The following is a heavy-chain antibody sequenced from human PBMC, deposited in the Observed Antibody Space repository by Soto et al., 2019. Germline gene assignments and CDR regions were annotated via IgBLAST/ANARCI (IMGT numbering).Heavy chain of an antibody. J-gene: IGHJ3*02. D-gene: IGHD1-1*01. V-gene: IGHV4-34*01. CDR3: ARVERGTATTVVDAFDI. Sequence: QVQLQQWGAGLLKPSETLSLTCAVFGGSVNSGNYYWSGIRQPPGKGLEWSGEMRHSVGTHFKPSLKSRVTISVATAKNQGSLKMSSVTAADTALYYCARVERGTATTVVDAFDIWGPGTMFTVSS. CDR1: GGSVNSGNYY. CDR2: MRHSVGT.